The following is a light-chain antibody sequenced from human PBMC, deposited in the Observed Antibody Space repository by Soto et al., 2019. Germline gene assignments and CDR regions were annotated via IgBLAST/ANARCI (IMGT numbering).Light chain of an antibody. J-gene: IGKJ3*01. CDR2: KAS. V-gene: IGKV1-5*03. CDR1: QSISSW. CDR3: QQSFT. Sequence: DIPMTQSPSTLSASVGDRVTITCRASQSISSWLAWYQQKPGKAPKLLIYKASSLESEVPSRFSGSGSGTEFTLTISSLQPDDFATYYCQQSFTFGPGTKVDIK.